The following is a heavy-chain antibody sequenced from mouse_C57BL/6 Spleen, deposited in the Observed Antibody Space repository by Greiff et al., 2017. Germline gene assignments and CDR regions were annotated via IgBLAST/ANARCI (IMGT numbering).Heavy chain of an antibody. V-gene: IGHV7-3*01. CDR1: GFTFTDYY. CDR3: ARSGRSGYVDYYAMDY. CDR2: IRNKANGYTT. Sequence: EVQLVESGGGLVQPGGSLSLSCAASGFTFTDYYMSWVRQPPGKALEWLGFIRNKANGYTTEYSASVKGRFTISRDNSQSILYLQMNALRAEDSATYYCARSGRSGYVDYYAMDYWGQGTSVTVSS. J-gene: IGHJ4*01. D-gene: IGHD3-2*02.